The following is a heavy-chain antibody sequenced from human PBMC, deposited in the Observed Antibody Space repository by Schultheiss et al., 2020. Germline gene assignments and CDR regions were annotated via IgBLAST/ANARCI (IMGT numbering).Heavy chain of an antibody. CDR1: GYTFTSYG. Sequence: ASVKVSCKASGYTFTSYGISWVRQAPGQGLEWMGWISPYTGNTNYAQKLQGRVTMTTDTSTSTAYMELRSLRSDDTAVYYCARGPHYYGSGSYYNNYWGPGQLGTVAS. CDR2: ISPYTGNT. CDR3: ARGPHYYGSGSYYNNY. D-gene: IGHD3-10*01. J-gene: IGHJ4*02. V-gene: IGHV1-18*01.